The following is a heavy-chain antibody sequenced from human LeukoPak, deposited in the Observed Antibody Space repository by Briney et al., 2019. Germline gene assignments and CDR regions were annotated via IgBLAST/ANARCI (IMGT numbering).Heavy chain of an antibody. CDR3: AFNNNFKY. D-gene: IGHD1/OR15-1a*01. Sequence: GGSQRLSCTASGLSFSGQWMNWVRQSPGQGLEWVANIKYDGSEKYYVDSVKGRFTISREDAKNSLSLQMDSVRPEDTAVYYCAFNNNFKYWGQGTLVIVSS. CDR2: IKYDGSEK. CDR1: GLSFSGQW. J-gene: IGHJ4*02. V-gene: IGHV3-7*01.